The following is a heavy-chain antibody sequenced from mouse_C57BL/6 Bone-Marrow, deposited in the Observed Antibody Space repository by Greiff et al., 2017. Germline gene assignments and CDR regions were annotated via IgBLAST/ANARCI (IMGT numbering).Heavy chain of an antibody. D-gene: IGHD1-1*01. CDR3: ARSPLSYYGSSYALAWFAY. J-gene: IGHJ3*01. Sequence: VKLSCKASGYTFPSYWMHWVKQRPGQGLEWIGYINPSSGYTKYNQKFKDKATLTADKSSSTAYMQLSSLTYEDSAVYYCARSPLSYYGSSYALAWFAYGGQGTLVTVSA. V-gene: IGHV1-7*01. CDR2: INPSSGYT. CDR1: GYTFPSYW.